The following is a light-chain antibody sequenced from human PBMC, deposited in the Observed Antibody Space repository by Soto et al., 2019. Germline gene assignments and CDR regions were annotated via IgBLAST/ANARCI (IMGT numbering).Light chain of an antibody. CDR3: QQRSNWPPWT. J-gene: IGKJ1*01. CDR1: QSVSSY. V-gene: IGKV3-11*01. CDR2: DAS. Sequence: EIVLTQSPATLSLSPGERATLSCRASQSVSSYLAWYQQKPGQAPRLLIYDASNRATGIPARFSGSGSGTDFPLTISSLEPEDLAFYYCQQRSNWPPWTFGQGTKVEIK.